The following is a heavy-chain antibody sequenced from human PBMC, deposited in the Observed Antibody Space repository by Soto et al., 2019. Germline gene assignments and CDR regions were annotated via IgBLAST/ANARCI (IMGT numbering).Heavy chain of an antibody. D-gene: IGHD3-22*01. CDR3: ATTRAYDSSGYYFYY. CDR1: GGSISSYY. V-gene: IGHV4-4*07. J-gene: IGHJ4*02. CDR2: IYTSGST. Sequence: SETLSLTCTVSGGSISSYYWSWIRQPAGKGLEWIGRIYTSGSTNYNPSLKSRVTMSVDTSKNQFSLKLSSVTAADTAVYYCATTRAYDSSGYYFYYWGQGTLVTVSS.